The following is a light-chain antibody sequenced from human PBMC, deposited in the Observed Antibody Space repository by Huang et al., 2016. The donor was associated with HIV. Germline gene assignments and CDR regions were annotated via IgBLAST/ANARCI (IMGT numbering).Light chain of an antibody. J-gene: IGKJ2*01. Sequence: EIVLTQSPATLSLSPGERVTLSCRATQSIRNRYLAWFQQKPGLAPRLLIYDASNRDTGIPDRFSGGGSGTDFTLTISRLEPEDFAVYYCQQYGSSSYTFGQGTKLELK. CDR2: DAS. V-gene: IGKV3D-20*01. CDR1: QSIRNRY. CDR3: QQYGSSSYT.